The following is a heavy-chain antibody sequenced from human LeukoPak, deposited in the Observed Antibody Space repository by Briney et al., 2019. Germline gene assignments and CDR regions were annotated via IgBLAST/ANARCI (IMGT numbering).Heavy chain of an antibody. Sequence: GGSLRLSCAASGFTFSSYDMHWVRQATGKGLEWVSAIGTAGDTYYPGSVKGRFTISRENAKNSLYLQMNSLRAGDTAVYYCARGALGSELYAFDIWGQGTMVTVSS. CDR3: ARGALGSELYAFDI. CDR1: GFTFSSYD. V-gene: IGHV3-13*01. CDR2: IGTAGDT. J-gene: IGHJ3*02. D-gene: IGHD3-10*01.